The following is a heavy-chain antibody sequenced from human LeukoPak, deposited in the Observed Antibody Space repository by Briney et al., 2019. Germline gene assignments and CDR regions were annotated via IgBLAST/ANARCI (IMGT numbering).Heavy chain of an antibody. J-gene: IGHJ4*02. CDR2: INPFSDNR. D-gene: IGHD1-26*01. Sequence: ASVKVSCKASGYTFTDYGINWVRQAPGQGLEWMGWINPFSDNRNYAQNLQGRVTMTTDTSTSTAYMQLRSLRSDDTALYYCARGGVGLRGWELLHSNDYWGQGTLVAVSS. CDR1: GYTFTDYG. V-gene: IGHV1-18*01. CDR3: ARGGVGLRGWELLHSNDY.